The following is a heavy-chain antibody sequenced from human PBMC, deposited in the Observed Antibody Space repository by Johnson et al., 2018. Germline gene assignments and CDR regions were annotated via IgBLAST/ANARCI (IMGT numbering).Heavy chain of an antibody. CDR1: GFTFSSYS. CDR2: ISSSSTYI. V-gene: IGHV3-21*01. Sequence: VQLQESGGGLVQPGGSXRLSCAASGFTFSSYSMNWVRQAPGKGLEWVSSISSSSTYIYYADSVKGRFTISRENAKNSLYLQMKSLRAEDTAGYYCARDPALYDVWSGHQGYGMDVWGQGTTVTVSS. J-gene: IGHJ6*02. CDR3: ARDPALYDVWSGHQGYGMDV. D-gene: IGHD3-3*01.